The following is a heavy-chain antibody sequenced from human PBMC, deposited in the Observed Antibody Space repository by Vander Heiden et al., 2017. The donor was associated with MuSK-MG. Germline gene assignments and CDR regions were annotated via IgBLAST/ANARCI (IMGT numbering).Heavy chain of an antibody. CDR1: GGIFRRYA. CDR3: ARNRDYYDSSGYSYFDH. J-gene: IGHJ4*02. D-gene: IGHD3-22*01. CDR2: IIPMFGTP. Sequence: QVQLVQSGAEVTKPGSSVKVSCKASGGIFRRYAISWVRQAPGQGLEWMGGIIPMFGTPNYAQKFQGRVTITADESTSTAYMELSSLRSEDTAVYYCARNRDYYDSSGYSYFDHWGQGTLVTVSS. V-gene: IGHV1-69*12.